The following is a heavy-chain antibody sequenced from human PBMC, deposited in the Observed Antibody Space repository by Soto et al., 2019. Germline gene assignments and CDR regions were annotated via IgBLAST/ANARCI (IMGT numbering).Heavy chain of an antibody. CDR3: AHIATGASPNY. CDR2: IYWDDDK. Sequence: QITLKESGPTLVKPTQTLTLTCTFSGFSLSTSGVGVGWIRQPPGKALEWLALIYWDDDKRHSPSLKSRLTITKDTSKNQVLLTMTNVDPVDTATYYCAHIATGASPNYWGQGTLVTVSS. CDR1: GFSLSTSGVG. V-gene: IGHV2-5*02. J-gene: IGHJ4*02. D-gene: IGHD2-15*01.